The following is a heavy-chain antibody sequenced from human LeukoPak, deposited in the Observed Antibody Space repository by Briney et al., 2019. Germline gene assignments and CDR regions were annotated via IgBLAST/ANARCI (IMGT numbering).Heavy chain of an antibody. CDR3: ARETSSGWSNHYYYYGMDV. J-gene: IGHJ6*02. Sequence: ASVKVSCKASGGTFSSYAISWVRQAPGQGLEWMGWISAYNGNTNYAQKLQGRVTMTTDTSTSTAYMELRSLRSDDTAVYYCARETSSGWSNHYYYYGMDVWGQGTTVTVSS. V-gene: IGHV1-18*01. D-gene: IGHD6-19*01. CDR1: GGTFSSYA. CDR2: ISAYNGNT.